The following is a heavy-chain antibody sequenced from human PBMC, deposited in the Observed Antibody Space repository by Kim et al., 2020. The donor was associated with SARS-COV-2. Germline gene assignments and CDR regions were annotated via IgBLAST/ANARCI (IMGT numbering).Heavy chain of an antibody. D-gene: IGHD7-27*01. J-gene: IGHJ3*02. V-gene: IGHV3-7*01. CDR2: IKQDASVI. CDR1: GFTFSSYW. Sequence: GGSLRLSCAASGFTFSSYWMSWVRQAPGKGLEWVASIKQDASVIAYVDSVRGRFTISRDNAKNSLSLQMDSLRAEDTALYFCARACRWGSFGIWGQ. CDR3: ARACRWGSFGI.